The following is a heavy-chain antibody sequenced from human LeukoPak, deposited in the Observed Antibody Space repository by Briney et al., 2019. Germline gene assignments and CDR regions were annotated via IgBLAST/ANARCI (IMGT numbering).Heavy chain of an antibody. CDR1: GFTFSSYA. CDR3: AKGGHYNFDY. J-gene: IGHJ4*02. CDR2: IKEDGSDK. Sequence: PGGSLRLSCAASGFTFSSYAMSWVRQAPGKGLEWVASIKEDGSDKYYVDSVKGRFSISRDNAKNSLYLQMNSLRTEDTAVYYCAKGGHYNFDYWGQGTLVTVSS. D-gene: IGHD4-11*01. V-gene: IGHV3-7*01.